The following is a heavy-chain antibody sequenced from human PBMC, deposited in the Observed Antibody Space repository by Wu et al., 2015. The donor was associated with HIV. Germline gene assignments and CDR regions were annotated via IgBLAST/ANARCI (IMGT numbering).Heavy chain of an antibody. V-gene: IGHV1-69*05. J-gene: IGHJ5*02. D-gene: IGHD3-10*01. CDR3: AREIEDPAIMVRAGFDP. CDR1: GDGFTSYA. CDR2: TTPMFGTT. Sequence: QVQLIQFGAEVKKPGSSVKVSCKASGDGFTSYAVSWVRQAPGQGLEWMGGTTPMFGTTNYAQKFQGRVAITSDVYTSTVYMELSSLRSEDTAIYYCAREIEDPAIMVRAGFDPWGQGTLVTVSS.